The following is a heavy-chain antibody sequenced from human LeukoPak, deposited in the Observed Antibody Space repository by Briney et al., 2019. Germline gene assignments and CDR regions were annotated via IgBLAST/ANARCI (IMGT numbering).Heavy chain of an antibody. V-gene: IGHV1-18*01. J-gene: IGHJ4*02. D-gene: IGHD4-17*01. Sequence: ASVKVSCKASGYTFTSYGISWVRQAPGQGLEWMGWISAYNGNTNYAQKLRGRVTMTTDTSTSTAYMEMRSLRSDDTAVYYCAREGSNTVTPDYWGQGTLVTVSS. CDR1: GYTFTSYG. CDR3: AREGSNTVTPDY. CDR2: ISAYNGNT.